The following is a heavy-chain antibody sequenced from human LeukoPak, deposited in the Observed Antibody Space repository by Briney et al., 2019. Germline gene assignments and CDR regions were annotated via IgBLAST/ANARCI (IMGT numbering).Heavy chain of an antibody. V-gene: IGHV3-23*01. CDR3: AKVGAEAWGTAFDI. D-gene: IGHD3-16*01. CDR2: ISGSGTST. J-gene: IGHJ3*02. CDR1: GFTFSSYA. Sequence: GGSLRLSCAASGFTFSSYAMSWVRQAPGKGLEWVSGISGSGTSTYYADSVKGRFTVSRDNSKNTLYLQMHSLRAEDTAIYYCAKVGAEAWGTAFDIWGQGTLVTVSS.